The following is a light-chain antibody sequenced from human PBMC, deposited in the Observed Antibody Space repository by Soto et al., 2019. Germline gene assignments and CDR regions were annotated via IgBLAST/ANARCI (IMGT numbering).Light chain of an antibody. V-gene: IGKV3-15*01. J-gene: IGKJ4*01. CDR3: QQYDNWPLT. Sequence: IVFKQSPGTLSLSPGERATLSCRASQSVSSKLAWYQQKPGQAPGFLIYGASTRATGIPARFSGSGSGTEFTLTISSLQSEDFAVYYCQQYDNWPLTFGGGTKVDIK. CDR1: QSVSSK. CDR2: GAS.